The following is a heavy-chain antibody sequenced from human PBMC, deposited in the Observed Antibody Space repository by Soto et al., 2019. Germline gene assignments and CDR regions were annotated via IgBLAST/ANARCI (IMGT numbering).Heavy chain of an antibody. V-gene: IGHV4-61*03. CDR1: GGSVSSGSYY. CDR2: IYYRGST. D-gene: IGHD6-6*01. Sequence: QVQLQESGPGLVKPSETLSLTCTVSGGSVSSGSYYWSWIRQPPGKGLEWIGYIYYRGSTNYNPSRKRRATISVDKSENHFSLKLRSVTAADTAVYYCARYLLAARRHFDYWGQGTLVTVAS. J-gene: IGHJ4*02. CDR3: ARYLLAARRHFDY.